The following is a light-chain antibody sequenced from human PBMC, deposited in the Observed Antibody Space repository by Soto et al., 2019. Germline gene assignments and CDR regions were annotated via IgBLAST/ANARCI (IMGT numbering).Light chain of an antibody. J-gene: IGLJ1*01. CDR2: DVS. Sequence: QSALTQPASVSGSPGQSITISCTGTGSDVGAYIYVSWYQQHPGKAPKVMIYDVSNRPSGVSNRFSGSKSGNTASLTISGLQAEDEADYYCCSYTSSSTVVFGTGTKLTVL. CDR3: CSYTSSSTVV. CDR1: GSDVGAYIY. V-gene: IGLV2-14*01.